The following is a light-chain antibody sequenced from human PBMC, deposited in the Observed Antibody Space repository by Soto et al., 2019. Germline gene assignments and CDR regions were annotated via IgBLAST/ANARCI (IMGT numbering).Light chain of an antibody. CDR1: QSVGSN. J-gene: IGKJ2*01. CDR3: QQYSNWPRT. Sequence: EIVMTQSPDTLSVSPGERATLSCRASQSVGSNLAWYQQQPGQAPRLLIHSASTRATGIPARFSGSGSGTEFTLTISSLQSEDFAVYYCQQYSNWPRTFCQGTNLDIK. CDR2: SAS. V-gene: IGKV3-15*01.